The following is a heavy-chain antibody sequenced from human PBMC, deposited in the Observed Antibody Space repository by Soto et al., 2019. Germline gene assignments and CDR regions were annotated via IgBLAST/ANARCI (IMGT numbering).Heavy chain of an antibody. D-gene: IGHD6-13*01. Sequence: QVQLQESGPGLVKPSETLSLTCTVSGGSVSSGSYYWSWIRQPPGKGLEWIGYIYYSGSTNYNPSLKSRVTISVDTSKKQFSLKLSSVTAADTAVYYCARSSSSWYGRTDYWGQGTLVTVSS. CDR2: IYYSGST. V-gene: IGHV4-61*01. J-gene: IGHJ4*02. CDR3: ARSSSSWYGRTDY. CDR1: GGSVSSGSYY.